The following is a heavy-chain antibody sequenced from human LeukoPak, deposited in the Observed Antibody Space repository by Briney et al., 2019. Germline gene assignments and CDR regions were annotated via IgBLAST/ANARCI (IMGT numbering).Heavy chain of an antibody. CDR3: ARHRTTYYYGSGSSISGLFDY. Sequence: SETLSLTCAAYGGSFSDYYWSWIRQPPGKGLEWIGEINHSGSTNYNPSLKSRVTISVDTSKNQFSLKLSSVTAADTAVYYCARHRTTYYYGSGSSISGLFDYWGQGTLVTVSS. CDR2: INHSGST. V-gene: IGHV4-34*01. J-gene: IGHJ4*02. CDR1: GGSFSDYY. D-gene: IGHD3-10*01.